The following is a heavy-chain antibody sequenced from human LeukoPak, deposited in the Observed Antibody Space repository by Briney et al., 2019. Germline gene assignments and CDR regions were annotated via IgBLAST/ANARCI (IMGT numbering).Heavy chain of an antibody. CDR1: GGTFSSDA. V-gene: IGHV1-69*15. CDR3: ARDMTMWDNWNYGPAFDI. CDR2: IIPIFGTA. J-gene: IGHJ3*02. D-gene: IGHD1-7*01. Sequence: SVKVSCRASGGTFSSDAISWVRQAPGQGLEWMGRIIPIFGTANYAQKFQGRVTITSDESTSTAYMELSSLRSEDTAVYYCARDMTMWDNWNYGPAFDIWGQGTMVTVSS.